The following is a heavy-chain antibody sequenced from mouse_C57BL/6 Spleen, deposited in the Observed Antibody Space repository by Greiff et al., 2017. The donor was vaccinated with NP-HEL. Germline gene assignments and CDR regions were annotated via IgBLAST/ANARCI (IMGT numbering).Heavy chain of an antibody. D-gene: IGHD1-1*01. CDR3: ARGVLRSHFDY. CDR1: GFTFSSYA. J-gene: IGHJ2*01. V-gene: IGHV5-4*01. Sequence: EVQGVESGGGLVKPGGSLKLSCAASGFTFSSYAMSWVRQTPEKRLEWVATISDGGSYTYYPDNVKGRFTISRDNAKNNLYLQMSHLKSEDTAMYYCARGVLRSHFDYWGQGTTLTVSS. CDR2: ISDGGSYT.